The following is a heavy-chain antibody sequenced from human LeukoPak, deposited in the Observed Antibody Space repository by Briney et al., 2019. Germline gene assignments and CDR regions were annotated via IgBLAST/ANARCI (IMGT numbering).Heavy chain of an antibody. CDR2: IFHAGST. CDR3: ARAYGDYRWFFDF. Sequence: PSETLSLTCAVSGDSITSSHWLTWIRQPPGKGLEWIGEIFHAGSTNYNSSLESRVTISVDKSKNQFSLKLTSVTAADTAVYFCARAYGDYRWFFDFWGPGILVTVSS. J-gene: IGHJ4*02. CDR1: GDSITSSHW. D-gene: IGHD4-17*01. V-gene: IGHV4-4*02.